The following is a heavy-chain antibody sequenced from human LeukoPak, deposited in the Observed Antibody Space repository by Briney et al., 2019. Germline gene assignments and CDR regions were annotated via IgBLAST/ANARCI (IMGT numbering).Heavy chain of an antibody. CDR3: ARYCSGGTCYVGLI. J-gene: IGHJ4*02. V-gene: IGHV3-33*01. CDR2: IRSDGSSE. CDR1: GFTFSTYG. D-gene: IGHD2-15*01. Sequence: GGSLRLSCVASGFTFSTYGTHWVRQAPGKGLEWVAVIRSDGSSEYYADSVKGRFIISRDNSKNTLYLQMNSLRAEDTAMYYCARYCSGGTCYVGLIWGQGTLVTVSS.